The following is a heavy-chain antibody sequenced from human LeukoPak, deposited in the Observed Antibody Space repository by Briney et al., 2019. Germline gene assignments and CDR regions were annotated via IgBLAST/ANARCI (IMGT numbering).Heavy chain of an antibody. Sequence: PGGSLRLFCATSGLTFRTTWMHCVRQAPGKGLMWVSRMNGEGTTIDYADSVKGRFTVSRDYAKNTLFLQMNNLRTEDTALYFCATARNFRFEYWGQGSLVIVSA. CDR3: ATARNFRFEY. CDR1: GLTFRTTW. V-gene: IGHV3-74*01. CDR2: MNGEGTTI. D-gene: IGHD1-7*01. J-gene: IGHJ4*02.